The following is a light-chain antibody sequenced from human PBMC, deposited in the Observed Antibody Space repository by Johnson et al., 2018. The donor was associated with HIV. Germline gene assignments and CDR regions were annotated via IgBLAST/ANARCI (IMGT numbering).Light chain of an antibody. J-gene: IGLJ1*01. Sequence: VLTQPPSVSAAPGQKVTISCSGSSSNIGNNYISWYQQLPGRAPKLLIYENNKRPSGIPDRFSGSKSGTSATLGISGLQTGAEADYYCGTWDNSLNVYVFGTGTKVTVL. V-gene: IGLV1-51*02. CDR3: GTWDNSLNVYV. CDR2: ENN. CDR1: SSNIGNNY.